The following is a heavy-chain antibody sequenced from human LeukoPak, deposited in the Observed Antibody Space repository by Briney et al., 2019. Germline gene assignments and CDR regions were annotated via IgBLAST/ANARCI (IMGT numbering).Heavy chain of an antibody. J-gene: IGHJ4*02. V-gene: IGHV2-5*08. CDR1: GGSIRSYY. D-gene: IGHD4-17*01. CDR2: IYWDDDK. Sequence: TLSLTCTVSGGSIRSYYWSWIRQPPGKALEWLALIYWDDDKRYSPSLKSRLTITKDTSKNQVVLTMTNMDPVDTATYYCAHRLREGVDYGDVYDYWGQGTLVTVSS. CDR3: AHRLREGVDYGDVYDY.